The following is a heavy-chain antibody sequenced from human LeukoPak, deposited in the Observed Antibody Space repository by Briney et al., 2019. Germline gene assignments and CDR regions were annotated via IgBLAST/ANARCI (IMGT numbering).Heavy chain of an antibody. Sequence: ASVKVSCKASGYTFTSYYMHWVRQAPGQGLEWMGIINPSGGSTSYAQKFQGRVTMTRDTSTSTVYTELSSLRSEDTAVYYCARDKRITIFGVVIDHFDYWGQGTLVTVSS. J-gene: IGHJ4*02. CDR1: GYTFTSYY. D-gene: IGHD3-3*01. V-gene: IGHV1-46*01. CDR2: INPSGGST. CDR3: ARDKRITIFGVVIDHFDY.